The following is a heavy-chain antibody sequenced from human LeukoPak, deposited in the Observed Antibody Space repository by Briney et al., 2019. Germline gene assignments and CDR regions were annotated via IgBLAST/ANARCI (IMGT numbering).Heavy chain of an antibody. CDR2: IIPIFGTA. V-gene: IGHV1-69*13. Sequence: SVKVSCKASGGTFSSYAISWVRQAPGQGLEWMGGIIPIFGTANYAQKFQGRVTITADESTSTAYMELSSLRSEDTAVYYCARVEGITIFGVASYYYYYMDVWGKGTTVTVSS. D-gene: IGHD3-3*01. CDR3: ARVEGITIFGVASYYYYYMDV. J-gene: IGHJ6*03. CDR1: GGTFSSYA.